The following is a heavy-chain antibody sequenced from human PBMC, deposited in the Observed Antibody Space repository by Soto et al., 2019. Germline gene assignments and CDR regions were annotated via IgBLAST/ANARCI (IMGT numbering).Heavy chain of an antibody. CDR3: ARGLILWFGELSRRGGYYYYMDV. V-gene: IGHV4-34*01. J-gene: IGHJ6*03. Sequence: QVQLQQWGAGLFKPSETLSLTCAVYGGSFSGYQWTWIRQTPGKGLEWIGEINDSGNINYNPSLKSRVTIFLDTPKKQISLKLSSVTAADTAVYYCARGLILWFGELSRRGGYYYYMDVWGEGTTVIVSS. CDR2: INDSGNI. CDR1: GGSFSGYQ. D-gene: IGHD3-10*01.